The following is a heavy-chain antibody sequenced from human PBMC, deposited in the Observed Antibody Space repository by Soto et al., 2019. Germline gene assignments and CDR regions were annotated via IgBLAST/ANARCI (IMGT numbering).Heavy chain of an antibody. D-gene: IGHD4-17*01. CDR1: GYSFTSYW. V-gene: IGHV5-51*01. Sequence: GESLKISCKGSGYSFTSYWIGWVRQMTGKGLEWMGIIYPGDSDTRYSPSFQGQVTISADKSISTAYLQWSSLKASDTAMYYCARRLYGDYGEYYFDYWGQGTLVTVSS. CDR3: ARRLYGDYGEYYFDY. J-gene: IGHJ4*02. CDR2: IYPGDSDT.